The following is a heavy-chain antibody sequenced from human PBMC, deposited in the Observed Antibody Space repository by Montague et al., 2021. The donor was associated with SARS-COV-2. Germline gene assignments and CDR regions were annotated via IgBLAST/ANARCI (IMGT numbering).Heavy chain of an antibody. Sequence: SETLSLTCSVSGASMNSYYWTWVRQPPGKGLQWIGYTYYSGSTSYDPSLQSRLTMTVDSSKNQFTLSLRSVTAADTAVYYCARGEVGIIMIVVAVPGWFDPWGQGTLVTVSS. V-gene: IGHV4-59*01. CDR2: TYYSGST. CDR1: GASMNSYY. J-gene: IGHJ5*02. CDR3: ARGEVGIIMIVVAVPGWFDP. D-gene: IGHD3-22*01.